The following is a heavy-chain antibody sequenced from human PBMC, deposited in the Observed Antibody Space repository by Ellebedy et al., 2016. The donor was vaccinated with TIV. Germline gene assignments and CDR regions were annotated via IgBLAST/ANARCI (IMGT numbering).Heavy chain of an antibody. CDR2: IESPSDT. V-gene: IGHV3-13*01. J-gene: IGHJ2*01. Sequence: GGSLRLSCTASGFVFGNYDMHWVRQPIGNGLEWISRIESPSDTSYADSVKGRFTISRDDGENSLFLQMNGLRAGDTAVYYCTRDPGGWGNRHFDLWGRGTLVTVSS. CDR3: TRDPGGWGNRHFDL. D-gene: IGHD6-19*01. CDR1: GFVFGNYD.